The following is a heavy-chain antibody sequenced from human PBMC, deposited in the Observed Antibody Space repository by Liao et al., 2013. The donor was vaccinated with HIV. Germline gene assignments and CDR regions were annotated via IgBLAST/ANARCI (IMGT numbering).Heavy chain of an antibody. J-gene: IGHJ4*01. CDR2: IYTSGST. CDR3: ATGYCSSSSCYFDY. CDR1: GGSISSYY. V-gene: IGHV4-4*07. Sequence: QVQLQESGPGLVKPSETLSLTCTVSGGSISSYYWSWIRQPAGKGLELIGRIYTSGSTNYNPSSRVESPCRWTRPRTSSPSRLSSVTAADTAVYYCATGYCSSSSCYFDYWGRGTRGHRLL. D-gene: IGHD2-2*01.